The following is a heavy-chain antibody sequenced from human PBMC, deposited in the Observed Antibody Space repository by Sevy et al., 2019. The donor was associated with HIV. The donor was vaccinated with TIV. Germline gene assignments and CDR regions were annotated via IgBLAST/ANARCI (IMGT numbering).Heavy chain of an antibody. CDR1: GFTFSDYY. Sequence: GGSLRLSCAASGFTFSDYYMSWIRQAPGKGLEWLSYISSSGSTIYYADSVKGRFTISRDNAKNSLYLQMNSLRAEDTAVYYCASSGSRLSYYYYYYGMDVWGQGTTVTVSS. CDR2: ISSSGSTI. CDR3: ASSGSRLSYYYYYYGMDV. D-gene: IGHD1-26*01. V-gene: IGHV3-11*01. J-gene: IGHJ6*02.